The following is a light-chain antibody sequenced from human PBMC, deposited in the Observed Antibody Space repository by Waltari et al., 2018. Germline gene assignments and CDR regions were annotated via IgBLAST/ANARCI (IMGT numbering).Light chain of an antibody. CDR1: QSLVHSDGDTY. V-gene: IGKV2-30*02. J-gene: IGKJ1*01. CDR2: KVS. Sequence: VVVTQSPLSLAVTLGQSASISCRSSQSLVHSDGDTYLHWFQQRPGQSPRRLIYKVSNRDSGVPDRFSGSGSDTEFTLKISRVEAEDVGVYFYMQGTHWPPWTFGQGTKVEIK. CDR3: MQGTHWPPWT.